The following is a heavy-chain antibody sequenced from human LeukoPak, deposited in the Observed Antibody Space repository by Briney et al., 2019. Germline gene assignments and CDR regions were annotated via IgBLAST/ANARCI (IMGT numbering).Heavy chain of an antibody. V-gene: IGHV3-23*01. CDR1: GFTFSSDA. CDR2: ISGSGGST. D-gene: IGHD2-2*01. J-gene: IGHJ4*02. CDR3: AKHRGSVVPTAIDY. Sequence: PGGSLRLSCAASGFTFSSDAMSWVRQAPGKGLEWVSAISGSGGSTYYADSVKGRFTISRDNSKNTLYLQMNSLRVEDTAVYYCAKHRGSVVPTAIDYWGQGTLATVSS.